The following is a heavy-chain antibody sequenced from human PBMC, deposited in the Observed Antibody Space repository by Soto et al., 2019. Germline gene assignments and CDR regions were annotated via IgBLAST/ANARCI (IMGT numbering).Heavy chain of an antibody. Sequence: EVQLVESGGGLVQPGGSLRLSCAASGFTFSSYDMNWVRQAPGKGLEWVSYISSSSSTIYYAASVKGRFTISRDNAKNSLYLQMNSLRAEDTAVYYCAGHGGQWLNWFDPWGQGILVTVSS. J-gene: IGHJ5*02. CDR3: AGHGGQWLNWFDP. CDR1: GFTFSSYD. CDR2: ISSSSSTI. D-gene: IGHD6-19*01. V-gene: IGHV3-48*01.